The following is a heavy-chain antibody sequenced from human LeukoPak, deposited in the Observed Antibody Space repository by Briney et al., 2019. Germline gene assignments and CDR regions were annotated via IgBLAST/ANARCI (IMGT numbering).Heavy chain of an antibody. D-gene: IGHD2/OR15-2a*01. CDR1: GFNFSSYT. CDR3: AKDTFYGTGLAWFDT. CDR2: ITGDGASI. Sequence: GGSLRLSCAASGFNFSSYTLNWVRQAPGKGLEWVSSITGDGASIYYAGPVRGRFTISRDNAKELVFLQLNSLRAEDTAVYYYAKDTFYGTGLAWFDTWGQGTLVTVSS. J-gene: IGHJ5*02. V-gene: IGHV3-21*01.